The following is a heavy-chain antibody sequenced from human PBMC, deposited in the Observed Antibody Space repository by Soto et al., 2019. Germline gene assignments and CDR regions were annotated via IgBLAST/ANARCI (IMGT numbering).Heavy chain of an antibody. CDR2: ISSSSSYI. V-gene: IGHV3-21*01. J-gene: IGHJ4*02. D-gene: IGHD2-2*01. CDR1: GFTFSSYS. Sequence: EVQLVESGGGLVKPGGSLRLSCAASGFTFSSYSMNWVRQAPGKGLEWVSSISSSSSYIYYADSVKGRFTISRDNAKNSLYLQMNSLRAEDTAVYYCERDGGYCSSTSCYSPYWGQGTLVTVSS. CDR3: ERDGGYCSSTSCYSPY.